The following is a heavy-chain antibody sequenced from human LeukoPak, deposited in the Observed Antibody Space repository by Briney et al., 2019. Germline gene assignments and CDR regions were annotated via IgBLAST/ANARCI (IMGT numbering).Heavy chain of an antibody. J-gene: IGHJ6*02. Sequence: PGRSLRLPCAASGFTFSSYGMHWVRQAPGKGLEWVAVISYDGSNKYYADSVKGRFTISRDNSKNTLYLQMNSLRAEDTAVYYCAKVTNSYYYGMDVWGQGTTVTVSS. CDR2: ISYDGSNK. CDR1: GFTFSSYG. CDR3: AKVTNSYYYGMDV. V-gene: IGHV3-30*18.